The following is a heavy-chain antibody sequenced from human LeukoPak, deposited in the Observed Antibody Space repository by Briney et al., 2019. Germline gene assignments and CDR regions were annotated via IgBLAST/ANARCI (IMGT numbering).Heavy chain of an antibody. Sequence: GGSVKVSCATSGFTFTHFGMNWVRQAPGKGLEWMCCINCYSSSTNYVDSVRGRFTISRDNAKNSLYLQMNSLRVEDTAFYYCARDLKYCTGGMCYFTAVADSWGQGTLVTVSS. J-gene: IGHJ4*02. CDR3: ARDLKYCTGGMCYFTAVADS. V-gene: IGHV3-20*04. D-gene: IGHD2-8*02. CDR1: GFTFTHFG. CDR2: INCYSSST.